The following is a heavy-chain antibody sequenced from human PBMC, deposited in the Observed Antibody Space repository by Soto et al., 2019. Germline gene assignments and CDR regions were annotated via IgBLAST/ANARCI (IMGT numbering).Heavy chain of an antibody. Sequence: GGSLRLSCAASGFTFSSYEMNWVRQAPGKGLEWVSYISSSGLTIYYADSVKGRFIISRDNAKNSLYLQMNSLRAEDTTVYYCARGYNSGWSRGGYFDCWGQGTLVTVSS. J-gene: IGHJ4*02. CDR2: ISSSGLTI. D-gene: IGHD6-19*01. V-gene: IGHV3-48*03. CDR3: ARGYNSGWSRGGYFDC. CDR1: GFTFSSYE.